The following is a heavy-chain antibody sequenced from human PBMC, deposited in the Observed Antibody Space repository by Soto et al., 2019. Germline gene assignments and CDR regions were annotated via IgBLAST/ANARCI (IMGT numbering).Heavy chain of an antibody. CDR3: ARDLGELEANWFDP. D-gene: IGHD1-1*01. Sequence: SETLSLTCAVSGGSISSSNWWSWVRQPPGKGLEWIGEIYHSGSTNYNPSLKSRVTISVDKSKNQFSLKLSSVTAADTAVYYCARDLGELEANWFDPWGQGTLVTVSS. CDR2: IYHSGST. CDR1: GGSISSSNW. V-gene: IGHV4-4*02. J-gene: IGHJ5*02.